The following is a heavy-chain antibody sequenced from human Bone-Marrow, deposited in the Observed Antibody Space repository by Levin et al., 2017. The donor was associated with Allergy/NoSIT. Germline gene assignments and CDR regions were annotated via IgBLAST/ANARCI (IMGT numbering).Heavy chain of an antibody. V-gene: IGHV4-59*01. D-gene: IGHD4-17*01. J-gene: IGHJ6*03. CDR2: IFHSGSS. CDR3: ARLGYGDYLVGYMDV. CDR1: GGSINTYY. Sequence: SQTLSLTCIVSGGSINTYYWSWARQPPGKGLEWIASIFHSGSSNYSPSLKSRVTISVDSSKNQFSLRLSSVTAADTAVYYCARLGYGDYLVGYMDVWGKGTTVTVSS.